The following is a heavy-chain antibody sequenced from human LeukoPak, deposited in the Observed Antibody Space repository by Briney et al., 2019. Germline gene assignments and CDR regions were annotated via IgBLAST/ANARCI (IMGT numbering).Heavy chain of an antibody. D-gene: IGHD3-16*01. Sequence: SETLSLTCTVSGGSISSYYWSWIRQPPGKGLEWIGYIYYSGSTNYNPSLKSRVTISVDTSKNQFSLKLSSVIAADTAVYYCARDGGELFDYWGQGTLVTVSS. CDR3: ARDGGELFDY. CDR1: GGSISSYY. J-gene: IGHJ4*02. CDR2: IYYSGST. V-gene: IGHV4-59*01.